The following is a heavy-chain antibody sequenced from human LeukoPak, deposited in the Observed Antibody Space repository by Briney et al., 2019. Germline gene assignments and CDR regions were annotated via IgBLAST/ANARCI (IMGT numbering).Heavy chain of an antibody. CDR2: IYYSGST. D-gene: IGHD4-17*01. V-gene: IGHV4-59*11. CDR3: ARGGTTVTPGLLWFDP. CDR1: GGSISSHY. Sequence: PSETLSLTCSVSGGSISSHYWSWIRQPPGKGLEWIGYIYYSGSTKYNPSLKSRVTISVDTSKNPFSLKLSSVTAADTAVYYCARGGTTVTPGLLWFDPWGQGTLVTVSS. J-gene: IGHJ5*02.